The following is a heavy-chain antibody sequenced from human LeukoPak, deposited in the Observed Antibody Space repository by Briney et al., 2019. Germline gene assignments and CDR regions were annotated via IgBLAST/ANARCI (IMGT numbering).Heavy chain of an antibody. D-gene: IGHD3-22*01. V-gene: IGHV1-69*04. CDR1: GGTFSSYA. Sequence: SVKVSCKASGGTFSSYAISWVRQAPGQGLEWMGRIIPILGIANYAQKFQGRVTITRNTSISTAYMELSSLRSEDTAVYYCAKGVITTGYYYMDVWGKGTTVTVSS. J-gene: IGHJ6*03. CDR2: IIPILGIA. CDR3: AKGVITTGYYYMDV.